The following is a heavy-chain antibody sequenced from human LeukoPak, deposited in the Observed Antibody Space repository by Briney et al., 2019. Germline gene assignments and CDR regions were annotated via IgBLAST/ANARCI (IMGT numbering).Heavy chain of an antibody. Sequence: PSEALSLTCTVSGGSISSYYWSWIRQPAGKGLEWIGRIYATGSTNYNPSLKSRVTMSSDTSKNQLSLKLTSVTAADTAVYYCARGAGDDLDYWGQGTLVSVCS. CDR2: IYATGST. CDR3: ARGAGDDLDY. J-gene: IGHJ4*02. D-gene: IGHD7-27*01. CDR1: GGSISSYY. V-gene: IGHV4-4*07.